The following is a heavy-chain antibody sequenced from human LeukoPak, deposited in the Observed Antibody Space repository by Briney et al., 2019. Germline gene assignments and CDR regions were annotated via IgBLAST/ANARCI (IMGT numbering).Heavy chain of an antibody. D-gene: IGHD1-26*01. CDR2: IYYSGST. J-gene: IGHJ4*02. CDR3: ARDQGGSLYYFDY. Sequence: SETLSLTCPVPGDSVSHYYWSWIRLPPGKGLEWIGYIYYSGSTSYNPSLNSRVIISVDTSKNQFSLKLSSVTAADTAVYYCARDQGGSLYYFDYWGQGTLVTVSS. CDR1: GDSVSHYY. V-gene: IGHV4-59*02.